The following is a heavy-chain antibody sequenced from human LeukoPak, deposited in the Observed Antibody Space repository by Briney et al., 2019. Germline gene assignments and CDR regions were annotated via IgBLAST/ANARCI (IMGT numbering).Heavy chain of an antibody. D-gene: IGHD5-24*01. Sequence: SGPTLVNPTQTLTLTCTFSGFSLNTSGVGVGWIRQPPGKALEWLALIYWDDDKRYSPSLKTRLTITKDTSNNQVVLTMTNMDPVDTATYYCAHSRRWLHNPLMGDFDYWGQGTLVTVSS. CDR1: GFSLNTSGVG. CDR2: IYWDDDK. CDR3: AHSRRWLHNPLMGDFDY. J-gene: IGHJ4*02. V-gene: IGHV2-5*02.